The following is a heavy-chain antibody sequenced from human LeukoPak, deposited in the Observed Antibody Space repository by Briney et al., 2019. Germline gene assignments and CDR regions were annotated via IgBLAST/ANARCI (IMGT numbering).Heavy chain of an antibody. CDR3: AKADDWELQNYFDY. V-gene: IGHV3-9*03. CDR2: ISWNSGSI. Sequence: PGGSLRLSCAASGFTFDDYGMHWVRQAPGKGLEWVSGISWNSGSIGYADSVKGRFTISRDNAKNSLYLQMNSLRAEDMALYYCAKADDWELQNYFDYWGQGTLVTVSS. D-gene: IGHD1-26*01. J-gene: IGHJ4*02. CDR1: GFTFDDYG.